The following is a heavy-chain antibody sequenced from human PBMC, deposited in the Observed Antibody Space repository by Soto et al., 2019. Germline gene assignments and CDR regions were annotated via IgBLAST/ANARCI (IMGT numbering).Heavy chain of an antibody. CDR1: GGSISSYY. D-gene: IGHD4-17*01. J-gene: IGHJ4*02. CDR3: ARDRDYGDFLVY. CDR2: IYYSGST. V-gene: IGHV4-59*01. Sequence: SETLSLTCTVSGGSISSYYWSWIRQPPGKGLEWIGYIYYSGSTNYNPSLKSRVTISVDTSKKQFSLKLSSVTAADTAVYYCARDRDYGDFLVYWGQGTLVTVSS.